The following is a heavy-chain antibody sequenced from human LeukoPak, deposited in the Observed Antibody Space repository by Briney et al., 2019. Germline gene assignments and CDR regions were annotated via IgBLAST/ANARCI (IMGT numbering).Heavy chain of an antibody. D-gene: IGHD3-22*01. CDR1: GFTFTNYA. V-gene: IGHV3-23*01. CDR3: AKLRISSVYASIEY. CDR2: LTVSGGGT. Sequence: GGSLRLSCAASGFTFTNYAMSWVRQPPGKGLELVSALTVSGGGTYNADSVKGRFTISRDNSRNTLYLQMNSLTAEDTAVYYCAKLRISSVYASIEYWGQGTLVTVSS. J-gene: IGHJ4*02.